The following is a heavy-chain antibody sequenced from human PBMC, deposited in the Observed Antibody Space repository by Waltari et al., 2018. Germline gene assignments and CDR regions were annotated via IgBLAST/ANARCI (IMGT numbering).Heavy chain of an antibody. Sequence: EVQLVESGEGLVQPGGSLRLSCAASGFTFSSYSMHWVRPAPGKGLEYVSAISSNGGSTYYADSVKDRFTISRDNSKNTLYLQMGSLRVEDMAVYYCARGYYGDYDPNYYYYYMDVWGKGTTVTVSS. V-gene: IGHV3-64*02. CDR1: GFTFSSYS. J-gene: IGHJ6*03. CDR2: ISSNGGST. D-gene: IGHD4-17*01. CDR3: ARGYYGDYDPNYYYYYMDV.